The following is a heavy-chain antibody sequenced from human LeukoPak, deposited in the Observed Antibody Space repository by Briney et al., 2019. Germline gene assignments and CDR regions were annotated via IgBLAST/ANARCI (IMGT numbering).Heavy chain of an antibody. V-gene: IGHV1-18*01. CDR2: ISAYNGNT. CDR3: ARVGPGFMGGYWNYDY. Sequence: ASVKVSCKASGYTFTSYGISSVRQAPGQGLEWMGWISAYNGNTNYAQKLQGRVTMTTDTSTSTAYMELRSLRSDDTAVYYCARVGPGFMGGYWNYDYWGQGTLVTVSS. J-gene: IGHJ4*02. CDR1: GYTFTSYG. D-gene: IGHD1-7*01.